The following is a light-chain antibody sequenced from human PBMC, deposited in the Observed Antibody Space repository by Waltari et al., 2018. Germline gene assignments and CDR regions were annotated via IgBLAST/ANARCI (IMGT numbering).Light chain of an antibody. J-gene: IGLJ1*01. CDR1: SSDVGGHTF. CDR3: CSYAGSDTPYV. V-gene: IGLV2-8*01. CDR2: EVT. Sequence: QSALTQPPSASGSPGQSVNISCTGTSSDVGGHTFVSWYQQQPGNAPKGIIYEVTKRPSGVPDRFSGYKYGNTASLTFSGLQTEDEADYYCCSYAGSDTPYVFGTGTTVTVL.